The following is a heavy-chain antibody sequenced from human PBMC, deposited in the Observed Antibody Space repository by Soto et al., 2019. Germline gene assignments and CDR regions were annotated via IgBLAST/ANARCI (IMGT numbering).Heavy chain of an antibody. V-gene: IGHV3-30-3*01. CDR1: GFTFSSYA. CDR3: ARAYCTNGVCYTVYYYYGMDV. Sequence: LRLSCAASGFTFSSYAMHWVRQAPGKGLEWVAVISYDGSNKYYADSVKGRFTISRDNSKNTLYLQMNSLRAEDTAVYYCARAYCTNGVCYTVYYYYGMDVWGQGTTVTVSS. CDR2: ISYDGSNK. J-gene: IGHJ6*02. D-gene: IGHD2-8*01.